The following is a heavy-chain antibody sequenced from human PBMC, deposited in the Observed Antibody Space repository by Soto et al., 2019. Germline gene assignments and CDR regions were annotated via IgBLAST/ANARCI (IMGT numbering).Heavy chain of an antibody. CDR1: GFTFSSYA. CDR3: AEAARLKSYYDFWSGYTDYFDY. Sequence: LRLSCAASGFTFSSYAMSWVRQAPGKGLEWVSAISGSGGSTYYADSVKGRFTISRDNSKNTLYLQMNSLRAEDTAVYYCAEAARLKSYYDFWSGYTDYFDYWGQGTLVTVS. D-gene: IGHD3-3*01. J-gene: IGHJ4*02. CDR2: ISGSGGST. V-gene: IGHV3-23*01.